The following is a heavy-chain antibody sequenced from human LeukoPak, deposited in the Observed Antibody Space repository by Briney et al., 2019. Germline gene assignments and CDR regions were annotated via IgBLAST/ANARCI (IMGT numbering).Heavy chain of an antibody. CDR1: GFTFSSYA. CDR2: ISYDGSNK. CDR3: AREEIVVVGYSYGYFDY. D-gene: IGHD5-18*01. V-gene: IGHV3-30-3*01. Sequence: PGGFLRLSCAASGFTFSSYAMHWVRQAPGKGLEWVAVISYDGSNKYYADSVKGRFTISRDNSKNTLYLQMNSLRAEDTAVYYCAREEIVVVGYSYGYFDYWGQGTLVTVSS. J-gene: IGHJ4*02.